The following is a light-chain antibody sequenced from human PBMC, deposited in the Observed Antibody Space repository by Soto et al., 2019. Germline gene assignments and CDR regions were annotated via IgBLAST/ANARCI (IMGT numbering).Light chain of an antibody. J-gene: IGKJ1*01. CDR3: QQYGSSPSGPRWT. CDR1: QSVTSSY. V-gene: IGKV3-20*01. Sequence: EIVLTQSPGTLSLSPWERATLSCRASQSVTSSYLAWYQQKPGQAPRLLIYGASSRATGIPDRFSGSGSGTDFTLTISRLEPEDFAVYYCQQYGSSPSGPRWTFGQGTKVDIK. CDR2: GAS.